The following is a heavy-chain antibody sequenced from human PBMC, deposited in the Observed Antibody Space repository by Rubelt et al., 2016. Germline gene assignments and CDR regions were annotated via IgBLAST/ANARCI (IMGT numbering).Heavy chain of an antibody. V-gene: IGHV4-39*01. CDR2: IYYSGST. J-gene: IGHJ4*02. D-gene: IGHD3-3*01. CDR1: GGSISSSSYY. Sequence: QLQLQESGPGLVKPSETLSLTCTVSGGSISSSSYYWGWIRQPPGKGLEWIGSIYYSGSTYYNPSLKSRVTISVDTSKNQFSLRVSSVTAADTAVYYFARTYYDFWSGYPGYFDYWGQGTLVTVSS. CDR3: ARTYYDFWSGYPGYFDY.